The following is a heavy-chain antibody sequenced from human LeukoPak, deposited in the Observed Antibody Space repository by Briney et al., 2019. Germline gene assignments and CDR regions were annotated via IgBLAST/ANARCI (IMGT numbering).Heavy chain of an antibody. D-gene: IGHD3-10*01. Sequence: GESLKISCKGSGYSFTSYWIGWVRQMPGKGLEWMGIIYPGDSDTRYSPSFQGQVTISADKSISTAYLQWSSLEASDTAMYYCARHPPRGARPYYYMDVWGKGTTVTVSS. J-gene: IGHJ6*03. CDR1: GYSFTSYW. CDR3: ARHPPRGARPYYYMDV. CDR2: IYPGDSDT. V-gene: IGHV5-51*01.